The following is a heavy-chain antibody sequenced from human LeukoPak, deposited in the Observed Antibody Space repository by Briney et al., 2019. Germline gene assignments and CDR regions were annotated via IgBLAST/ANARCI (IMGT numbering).Heavy chain of an antibody. CDR3: AKSRGRAARPPFDY. CDR1: GFTFSSYA. V-gene: IGHV3-30-3*02. D-gene: IGHD6-6*01. CDR2: ISYDGSNK. Sequence: GGSLRLSCAASGFTFSSYAMHWVRQAPGKGLEWVAVISYDGSNKYYADSVKGRFTISRDNSKNTLYLQMNSLRAEDTAVYYCAKSRGRAARPPFDYWGQGTLVTVSS. J-gene: IGHJ4*02.